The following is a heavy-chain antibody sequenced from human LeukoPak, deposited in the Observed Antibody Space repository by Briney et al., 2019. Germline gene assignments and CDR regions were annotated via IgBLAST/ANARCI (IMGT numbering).Heavy chain of an antibody. D-gene: IGHD2-2*01. CDR3: AKTDCSSTRCYEGNWFDP. CDR1: GYTFTSYD. V-gene: IGHV1-8*01. Sequence: ASVKVSCKASGYTFTSYDINWVRQATGQGLEWMGWMNPNSGNTGHAQKFQGRVTMTRNTSISTAYMELSSLRSEDTAVYYCAKTDCSSTRCYEGNWFDPWGQGTLVTVSS. CDR2: MNPNSGNT. J-gene: IGHJ5*02.